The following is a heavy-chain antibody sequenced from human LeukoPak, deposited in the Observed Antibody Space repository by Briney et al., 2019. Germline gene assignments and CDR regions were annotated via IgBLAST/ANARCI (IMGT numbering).Heavy chain of an antibody. J-gene: IGHJ4*02. D-gene: IGHD1-26*01. CDR3: ARGYSGNSYDY. CDR2: INSDGSST. Sequence: GGSLRLSCAASGFTFSSYWMHWVRQAPGKGLVWVSRINSDGSSTSYADSVKGRFTISRDNAKNSLYLQMNSLRAEDTAVYYCARGYSGNSYDYWGQGTLVTVSS. V-gene: IGHV3-74*01. CDR1: GFTFSSYW.